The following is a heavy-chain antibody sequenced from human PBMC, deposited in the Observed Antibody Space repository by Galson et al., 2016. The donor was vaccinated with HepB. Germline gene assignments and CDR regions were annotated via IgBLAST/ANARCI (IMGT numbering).Heavy chain of an antibody. V-gene: IGHV3-23*01. Sequence: SLRLSCAASGFTFKNCVMSWVRQTPGKGLQWVSGISDSATSTYYADSVKGRFTISRDNSKNTLFLQMNSLRAEDTAVYYCAKGGYYDFWTGYFIGYWGQGTLVTVSS. CDR2: ISDSATST. CDR1: GFTFKNCV. J-gene: IGHJ4*02. CDR3: AKGGYYDFWTGYFIGY. D-gene: IGHD3-3*01.